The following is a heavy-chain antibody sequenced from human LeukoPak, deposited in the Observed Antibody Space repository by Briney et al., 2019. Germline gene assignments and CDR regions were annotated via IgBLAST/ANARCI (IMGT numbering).Heavy chain of an antibody. CDR1: GYTLTELS. J-gene: IGHJ4*02. CDR2: FDPEDGET. CDR3: ATAPPYYYDSSGYYPRYFDY. V-gene: IGHV1-24*01. D-gene: IGHD3-22*01. Sequence: GASVKVSCKVSGYTLTELSMHWVRQAPGKGLEWMGGFDPEDGETIYAQKFQGRDTMTEDTSTDTAYMELSSLRSEDTAVYYCATAPPYYYDSSGYYPRYFDYWGQGTLVTVSS.